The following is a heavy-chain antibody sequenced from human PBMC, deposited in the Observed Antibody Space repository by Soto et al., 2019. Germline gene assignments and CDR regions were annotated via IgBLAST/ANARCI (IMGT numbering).Heavy chain of an antibody. CDR2: INPGGGST. V-gene: IGHV1-46*04. D-gene: IGHD2-21*01. CDR3: ARDERFPSSGMDV. J-gene: IGHJ6*02. Sequence: ASVKVSCKASGYSFTSYYMHWVRQAPGQGLEWMGIINPGGGSTTYAQKLQGRVTMTRDTCTSTVYMELSSLRSEDTAVYYCARDERFPSSGMDVWGQGTTVTVSS. CDR1: GYSFTSYY.